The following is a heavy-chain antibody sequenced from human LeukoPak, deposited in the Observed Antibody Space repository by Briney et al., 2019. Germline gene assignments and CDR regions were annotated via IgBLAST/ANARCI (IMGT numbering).Heavy chain of an antibody. J-gene: IGHJ6*02. D-gene: IGHD3-9*01. CDR1: GFTFSSYA. CDR2: ISYDGSNK. CDR3: ARDYDILTGYLFYYYYGMDV. V-gene: IGHV3-30-3*01. Sequence: GGSLRLSCAASGFTFSSYAMHWVRQAPGKGLEWVAVISYDGSNKYYADSVKGRFTISRDNAKNSLYLQMNSLRAEDTAVYYCARDYDILTGYLFYYYYGMDVWGQGTTVTVSS.